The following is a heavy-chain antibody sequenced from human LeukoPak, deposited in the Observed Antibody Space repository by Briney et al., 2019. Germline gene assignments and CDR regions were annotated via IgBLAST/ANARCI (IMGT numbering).Heavy chain of an antibody. CDR1: GGTFTSYA. CDR3: ATERVHSSPSRYFDY. J-gene: IGHJ4*02. Sequence: AVKVSSKASGGTFTSYAISWVRQAPGQGLEWRGGIIPIFGTANYAQKFQGRVTITTAESTSTAYMEQSSLRSADTAVYYCATERVHSSPSRYFDYWGQGTLVTVSS. V-gene: IGHV1-69*05. CDR2: IIPIFGTA. D-gene: IGHD6-6*01.